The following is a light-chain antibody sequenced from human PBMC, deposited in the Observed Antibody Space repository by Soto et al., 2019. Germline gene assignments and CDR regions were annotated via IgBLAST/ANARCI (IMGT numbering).Light chain of an antibody. J-gene: IGKJ1*01. V-gene: IGKV1-27*01. CDR3: QEYHIAPSWT. Sequence: TCRSGAPSRFSGSGSGTDFTPTISSLQPEDVATYYRQEYHIAPSWTFGQGTKVEIK.